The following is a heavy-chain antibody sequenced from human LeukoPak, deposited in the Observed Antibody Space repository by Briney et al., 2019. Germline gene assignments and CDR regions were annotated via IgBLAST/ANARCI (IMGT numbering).Heavy chain of an antibody. CDR1: GFSVSINY. J-gene: IGHJ4*02. Sequence: GGSLRLSCAVSGFSVSINYMSWVRQAPGKGLEWVSVIYASGGTFYTDSVKARFSISRDTSKNTLDLQMNGLRPDDTAVYYCAAKGEGYTGIYVFAQWGQGTLVTVSS. CDR3: AAKGEGYTGIYVFAQ. CDR2: IYASGGT. D-gene: IGHD1-26*01. V-gene: IGHV3-66*01.